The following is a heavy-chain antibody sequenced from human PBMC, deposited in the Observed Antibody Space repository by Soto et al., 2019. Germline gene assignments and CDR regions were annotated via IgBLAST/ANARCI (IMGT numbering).Heavy chain of an antibody. J-gene: IGHJ4*02. D-gene: IGHD2-2*03. CDR1: GYIFTKHG. V-gene: IGHV1-18*01. Sequence: QVQLVQSGSEVREPGASVKVSCKTSGYIFTKHGISWVRQAPRQGLEWLGWISAHNGYTNYAENFQGRLTLTTNTSASTAYMELRSLRSDDTAIYYCARVYGYGYGHFDFWGQGTLVTASS. CDR2: ISAHNGYT. CDR3: ARVYGYGYGHFDF.